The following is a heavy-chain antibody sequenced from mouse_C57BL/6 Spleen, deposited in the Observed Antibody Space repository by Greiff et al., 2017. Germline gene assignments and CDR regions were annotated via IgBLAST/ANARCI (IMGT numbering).Heavy chain of an antibody. J-gene: IGHJ2*01. D-gene: IGHD1-1*01. CDR1: GYSFTSYY. Sequence: VQLQQSGPELVKPGASVKISCKASGYSFTSYYIYWVKQRPGQGLEWIGWIYPGSGNTKYTEKFKGKATLTADTSSSTAYMQLSSLTSEDSAVYYCARPLYGSSYGFDYWGQGTTLTVSS. V-gene: IGHV1-66*01. CDR3: ARPLYGSSYGFDY. CDR2: IYPGSGNT.